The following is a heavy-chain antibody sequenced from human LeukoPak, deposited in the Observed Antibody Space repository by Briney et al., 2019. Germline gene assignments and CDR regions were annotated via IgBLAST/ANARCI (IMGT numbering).Heavy chain of an antibody. CDR1: GGSFSDYH. J-gene: IGHJ5*02. V-gene: IGHV4-34*01. CDR2: TTDRGST. CDR3: ARLYRTVRGVIRKHNWFDP. D-gene: IGHD3-10*01. Sequence: SETLSLTCAVYGGSFSDYHWSWIRQPPGKGLEWIGETTDRGSTTYNASLKSRVTISADTSKNQFSVKLHSVTAADTAVYYCARLYRTVRGVIRKHNWFDPWGQGTLVTVSS.